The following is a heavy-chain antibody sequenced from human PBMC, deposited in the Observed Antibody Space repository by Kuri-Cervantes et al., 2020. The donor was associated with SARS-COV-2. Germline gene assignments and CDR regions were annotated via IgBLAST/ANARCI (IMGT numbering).Heavy chain of an antibody. Sequence: SETLSLTCTVSGGSISSYYWSWIRQPPGKGLEWIGYIYYSGSTYYNPSLKSRLTKSVDTSKNQFSLKLSSVTAADTAVYHCARGVVPAATKIKKNFGYFDLWGRGTLVTVSS. J-gene: IGHJ2*01. CDR2: IYYSGST. V-gene: IGHV4-59*08. CDR3: ARGVVPAATKIKKNFGYFDL. CDR1: GGSISSYY. D-gene: IGHD2-2*01.